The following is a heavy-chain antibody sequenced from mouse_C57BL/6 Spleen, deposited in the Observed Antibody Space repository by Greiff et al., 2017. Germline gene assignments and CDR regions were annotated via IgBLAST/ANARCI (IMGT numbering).Heavy chain of an antibody. Sequence: VQLKESGPGLVKPSQSLSLTCSVTGYSITSGYYWNWIRQFPGNKLEWMGYISYDGSNNYNPSLKNRISITRDTSKNQVFLKLNSVTTEDTATYYCAREVYDPYAMDYWGQGTSVTVSS. J-gene: IGHJ4*01. CDR1: GYSITSGYY. V-gene: IGHV3-6*01. D-gene: IGHD2-3*01. CDR3: AREVYDPYAMDY. CDR2: ISYDGSN.